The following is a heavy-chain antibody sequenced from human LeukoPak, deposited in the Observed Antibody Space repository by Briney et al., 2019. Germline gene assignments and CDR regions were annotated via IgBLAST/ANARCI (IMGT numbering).Heavy chain of an antibody. CDR2: INHSGST. CDR3: ARGVVAATTGYNWFDP. J-gene: IGHJ5*02. Sequence: SETLSLTCTVSGGSISSGDYYWSWIRQPPGKGLEWIGEINHSGSTNYNPSLKSRVTISVDTSKNQFSLKLSSVTAADTAVYYCARGVVAATTGYNWFDPWGQGTLVTVSS. D-gene: IGHD2-15*01. V-gene: IGHV4-39*01. CDR1: GGSISSGDYY.